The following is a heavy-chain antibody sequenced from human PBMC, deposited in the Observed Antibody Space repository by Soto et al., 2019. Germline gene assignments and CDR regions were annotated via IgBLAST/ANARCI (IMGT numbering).Heavy chain of an antibody. CDR1: GFTFSSYS. J-gene: IGHJ4*02. CDR3: ARLQAGGGATGTFHPPSFDY. Sequence: EVQLVESGGGLVQPGGSLRLSCAASGFTFSSYSMNWVRQAPGRGLEWVSYISSSSSTIYYADSVKGRFTISRDNAKNSLYLQMNSLRDEDTAVYYCARLQAGGGATGTFHPPSFDYWGQGTLVTVSS. CDR2: ISSSSSTI. D-gene: IGHD1-26*01. V-gene: IGHV3-48*02.